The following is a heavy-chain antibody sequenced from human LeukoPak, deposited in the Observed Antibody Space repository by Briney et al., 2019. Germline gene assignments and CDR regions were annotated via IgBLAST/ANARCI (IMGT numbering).Heavy chain of an antibody. V-gene: IGHV3-74*01. CDR2: IASDGSST. CDR3: AKDPYRVIVATGNYLDP. CDR1: GFTFSSYW. J-gene: IGHJ5*02. D-gene: IGHD2-21*01. Sequence: GGSLRLSCAASGFTFSSYWMNWVRQAPGKGLVWVSRIASDGSSTTYADSVKGRFSISRDNSKNTLYLQMDSLRGEDTAVYYCAKDPYRVIVATGNYLDPWGQGTLVTVSS.